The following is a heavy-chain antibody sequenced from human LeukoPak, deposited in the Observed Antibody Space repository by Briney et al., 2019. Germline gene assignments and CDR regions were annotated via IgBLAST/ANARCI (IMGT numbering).Heavy chain of an antibody. D-gene: IGHD4-17*01. CDR1: GFTFSSYA. J-gene: IGHJ5*02. V-gene: IGHV3-23*01. CDR3: AKALSGDYEHWFDP. CDR2: ISGSGGRT. Sequence: PGGSLRLSRAASGFTFSSYAMSWVRQAPGKGLEWVSAISGSGGRTYYADSVKGRFTISRDNSKNTLYLQMNSLRAEDTAVYYCAKALSGDYEHWFDPWGQGTLVTVSS.